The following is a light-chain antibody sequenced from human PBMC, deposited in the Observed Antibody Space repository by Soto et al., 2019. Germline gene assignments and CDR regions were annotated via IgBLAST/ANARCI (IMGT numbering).Light chain of an antibody. J-gene: IGKJ5*01. Sequence: EIVLTQSPATLSLSPGERATLSCRASQSVSSYLAWYQHKPGQAPRLLIYDASIRAIGFPARFSGSGSGTDFILTISSLEPEDFAVYYCQQRSNWPFAFGQGTRLEIK. CDR1: QSVSSY. CDR2: DAS. CDR3: QQRSNWPFA. V-gene: IGKV3-11*01.